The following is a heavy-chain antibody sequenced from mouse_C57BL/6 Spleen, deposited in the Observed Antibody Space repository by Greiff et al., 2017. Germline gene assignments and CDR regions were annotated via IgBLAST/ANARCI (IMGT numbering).Heavy chain of an antibody. CDR1: GFTFSSYT. Sequence: DVMLVESGGGLVKPGGSLKLSCAASGFTFSSYTMSWVRQTPEKRLEWVATISGGGGNTYYPDSVKGRFTISRDNAKNTLYLQMSSLRSEDTALYYCARHSAGTGGFDYWGQGTTLTVSS. CDR3: ARHSAGTGGFDY. V-gene: IGHV5-9*01. D-gene: IGHD4-1*01. CDR2: ISGGGGNT. J-gene: IGHJ2*01.